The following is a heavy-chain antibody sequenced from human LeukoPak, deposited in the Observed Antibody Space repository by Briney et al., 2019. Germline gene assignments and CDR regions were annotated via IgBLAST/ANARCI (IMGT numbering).Heavy chain of an antibody. J-gene: IGHJ6*02. CDR2: ISSSGGTT. Sequence: GGSLRLSCAASGFPFSSYAMGWVRQAPGKGLDWVSGISSSGGTTYYADSVKGRFTISRDNSKNTLSLQMNSLRAEGTAVYYCAREASHVSGMDVWGQGTTVTVSS. CDR1: GFPFSSYA. V-gene: IGHV3-23*01. CDR3: AREASHVSGMDV.